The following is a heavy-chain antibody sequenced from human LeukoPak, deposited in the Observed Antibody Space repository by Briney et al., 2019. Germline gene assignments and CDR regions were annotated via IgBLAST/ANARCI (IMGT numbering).Heavy chain of an antibody. CDR2: IYYSGST. D-gene: IGHD6-13*01. J-gene: IGHJ6*03. CDR3: ATTYSSSATWYYYYYMDV. Sequence: SETLSLTCTVSGGSISSSSYYWGWIRQPPGKGIEWLGSIYYSGSTYYNPSLKSRVTISVDTSKNQFSLKLSSVTAADTAVYYCATTYSSSATWYYYYYMDVWGKGTTVTVSS. CDR1: GGSISSSSYY. V-gene: IGHV4-39*01.